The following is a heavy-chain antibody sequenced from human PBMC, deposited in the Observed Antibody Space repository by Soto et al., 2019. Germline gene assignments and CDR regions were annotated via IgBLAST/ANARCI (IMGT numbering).Heavy chain of an antibody. Sequence: QVQLVQSGAEVKKPGASVKVSCKASGYTFTGYYMHWVRQAPGQGLEWMGWINPNSGGTNYAQKFQGWVTMTRDTSISTAYMELSRLRSDDTAVYYCARDLNPWTYYDFWSGYYRGYYYYGMDVW. CDR2: INPNSGGT. D-gene: IGHD3-3*01. V-gene: IGHV1-2*04. CDR1: GYTFTGYY. CDR3: ARDLNPWTYYDFWSGYYRGYYYYGMDV. J-gene: IGHJ6*01.